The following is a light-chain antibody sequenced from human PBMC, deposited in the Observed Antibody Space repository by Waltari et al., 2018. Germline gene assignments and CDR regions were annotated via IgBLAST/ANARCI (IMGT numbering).Light chain of an antibody. CDR2: EDN. Sequence: QSALTQPASVSGSPGQSITISCTGTSSDVGNYNLVSWYQQYPGKAPKGMIYEDNRRPSGVSGRFSGSKSGNTASLTISGVQAEDEADYYCCSYAGSYTWVFGGGTKLTVL. J-gene: IGLJ3*02. CDR1: SSDVGNYNL. V-gene: IGLV2-23*01. CDR3: CSYAGSYTWV.